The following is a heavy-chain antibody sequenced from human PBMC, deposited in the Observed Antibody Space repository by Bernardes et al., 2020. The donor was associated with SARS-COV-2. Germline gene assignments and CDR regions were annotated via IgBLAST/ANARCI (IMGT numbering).Heavy chain of an antibody. Sequence: GGSPGLSRPTSGFSFSIHGTKLVRQAPGKGLGWGSYIGGGVDTTHYADSVRGRFTISRDNSKNTLFLQMNSLRAEDTAVYYCAKPVQWIVGLEYWGPGTLVTVSS. CDR2: IGGGVDTT. J-gene: IGHJ4*02. CDR3: AKPVQWIVGLEY. D-gene: IGHD6-19*01. V-gene: IGHV3-23*01. CDR1: GFSFSIHG.